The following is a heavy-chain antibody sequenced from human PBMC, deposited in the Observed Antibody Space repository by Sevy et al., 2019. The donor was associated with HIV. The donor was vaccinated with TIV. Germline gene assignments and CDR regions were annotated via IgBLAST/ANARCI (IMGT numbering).Heavy chain of an antibody. CDR3: ARRAYDTTGYPQYYFDY. V-gene: IGHV5-51*01. Sequence: GESLKISCKGSGYRFTSYWIGWVRQMSGKGLEWMGIIYPDDSDIRYSPSFQGQVTISADKSISTAYLQWSSLKASDTAKYFCARRAYDTTGYPQYYFDYWGRGTLVTVSS. J-gene: IGHJ4*02. CDR2: IYPDDSDI. D-gene: IGHD3-22*01. CDR1: GYRFTSYW.